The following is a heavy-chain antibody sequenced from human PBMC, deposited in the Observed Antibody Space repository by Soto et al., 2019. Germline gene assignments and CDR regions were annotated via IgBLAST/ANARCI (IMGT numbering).Heavy chain of an antibody. V-gene: IGHV4-30-2*01. J-gene: IGHJ4*02. CDR2: IYHSGST. CDR1: GASISSGGHS. Sequence: SETLSLTCAVSGASISSGGHSWSWIRQPPGKGLEWIGYIYHSGSTYYNPSLKSRVTISVDTSKNQFSLKLSSVTAADTAVYYCARGYSSVNDYWGQGTLVTVSS. D-gene: IGHD6-19*01. CDR3: ARGYSSVNDY.